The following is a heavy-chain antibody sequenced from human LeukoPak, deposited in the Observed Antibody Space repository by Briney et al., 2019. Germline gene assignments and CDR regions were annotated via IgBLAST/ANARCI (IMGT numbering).Heavy chain of an antibody. V-gene: IGHV1-3*01. Sequence: KFQGRVTITRDTSASIAYMELSSLRSEETAVYYCAREWYSSGWYYFDYWGQGTLVTVSS. D-gene: IGHD6-19*01. CDR3: AREWYSSGWYYFDY. J-gene: IGHJ4*02.